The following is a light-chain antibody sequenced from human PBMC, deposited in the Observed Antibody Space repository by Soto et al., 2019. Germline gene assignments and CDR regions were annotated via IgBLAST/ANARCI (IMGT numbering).Light chain of an antibody. J-gene: IGLJ1*01. Sequence: QSVLTQPASVSGCPGQSITISCTGTRRDVGGYNYVSWYQQYPGKSPKLLIYEVTHRPSGASNRFSGSKSGNTASLTISGLQAEDEADYYCSSYTISNTLPFVFGTGTKVTVL. CDR3: SSYTISNTLPFV. CDR1: RRDVGGYNY. CDR2: EVT. V-gene: IGLV2-14*01.